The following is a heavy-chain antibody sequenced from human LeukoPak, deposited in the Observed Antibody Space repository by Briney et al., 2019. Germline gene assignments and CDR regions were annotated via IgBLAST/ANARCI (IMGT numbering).Heavy chain of an antibody. V-gene: IGHV1-69*02. CDR1: GGTFRRYT. J-gene: IGHJ3*01. Sequence: ASVKVSCKASGGTFRRYTIIWARQAPGQGLEWMGRIVPSVDIANYAQKFQGRVTIIADKSTSTAYMDLSSLRSEDTAVYYCATIVAAARNDAFDVWGQGTMVTVSS. CDR3: ATIVAAARNDAFDV. CDR2: IVPSVDIA. D-gene: IGHD1-26*01.